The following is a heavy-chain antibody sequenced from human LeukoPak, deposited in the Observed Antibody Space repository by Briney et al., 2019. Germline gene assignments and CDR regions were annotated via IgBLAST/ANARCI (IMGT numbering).Heavy chain of an antibody. CDR2: INPSGGST. J-gene: IGHJ5*02. D-gene: IGHD2-21*01. V-gene: IGHV1-46*01. Sequence: ASVKVSCKASGYTFTSYYMHWVRQAPGQGLEWMGIINPSGGSTSYAQKFQGRVTMTRDTSTSTVYMELSSLRSEDTAMYYCAAIFSSILGWFDPWGQGTLVTVSS. CDR3: AAIFSSILGWFDP. CDR1: GYTFTSYY.